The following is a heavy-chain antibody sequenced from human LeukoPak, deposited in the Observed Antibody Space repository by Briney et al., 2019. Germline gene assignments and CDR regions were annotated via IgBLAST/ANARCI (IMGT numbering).Heavy chain of an antibody. CDR2: IIPIFGTA. J-gene: IGHJ6*03. D-gene: IGHD5-18*01. Sequence: SVKDSCKASGGTFSSYAISWVRQAPGQGLEWMGGIIPIFGTANYAQKFQGRVTITTDESTSTAYMELSSLRSEDTAVYYCASGTWIQLWSLYYYYMDVWDKGTTVTVSS. V-gene: IGHV1-69*05. CDR3: ASGTWIQLWSLYYYYMDV. CDR1: GGTFSSYA.